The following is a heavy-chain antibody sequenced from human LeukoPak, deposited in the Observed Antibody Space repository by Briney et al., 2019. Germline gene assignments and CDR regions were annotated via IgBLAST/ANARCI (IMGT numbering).Heavy chain of an antibody. D-gene: IGHD2-21*02. V-gene: IGHV1-18*01. J-gene: IGHJ4*02. CDR3: ARDQVVVTATASDY. Sequence: ASVKVSCKASGYTFTGYGISWVRQAPGQGLEWMGGISAYNGNTNYAQKLQGRVTMTTDTSTSTAYMELRSLRSDDTAVYYCARDQVVVTATASDYWGQGTLVTVSS. CDR2: ISAYNGNT. CDR1: GYTFTGYG.